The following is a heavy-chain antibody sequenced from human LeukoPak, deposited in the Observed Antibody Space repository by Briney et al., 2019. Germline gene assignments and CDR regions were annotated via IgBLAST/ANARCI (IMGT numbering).Heavy chain of an antibody. V-gene: IGHV3-21*01. Sequence: GGSLRLSCAASGFTFSSYSMNWVRQAPGKGLEWVSSISSSSCYIYYADSVKGRFTISRDNAKNSLYLQMNSLRAEDTAVYYCARVPWLGGYCSSTSCYENYFDYWGQGTLVTVSS. CDR1: GFTFSSYS. CDR3: ARVPWLGGYCSSTSCYENYFDY. J-gene: IGHJ4*02. D-gene: IGHD2-2*01. CDR2: ISSSSCYI.